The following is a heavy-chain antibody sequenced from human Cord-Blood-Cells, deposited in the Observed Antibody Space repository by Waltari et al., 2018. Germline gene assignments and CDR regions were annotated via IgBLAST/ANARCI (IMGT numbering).Heavy chain of an antibody. CDR2: ISYDGSNK. Sequence: QVQLVESGGGVVQPGRSLRLSCAASGFTFSSSAMHWVRQAPGKGLEWVAVISYDGSNKYYADSVKGRFTISRDNSKNTLYLQMNSLRAEDTAVYYCARDGVGSSSYFDLWGRGTLVTVSS. J-gene: IGHJ2*01. CDR3: ARDGVGSSSYFDL. V-gene: IGHV3-30-3*01. D-gene: IGHD6-6*01. CDR1: GFTFSSSA.